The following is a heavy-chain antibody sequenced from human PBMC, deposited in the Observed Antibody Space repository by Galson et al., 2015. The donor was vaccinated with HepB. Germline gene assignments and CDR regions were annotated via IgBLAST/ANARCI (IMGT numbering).Heavy chain of an antibody. V-gene: IGHV1-69*13. CDR3: ARHTIAAAVWGADYYYGMDV. CDR2: IIPIFGTA. J-gene: IGHJ6*02. Sequence: SVKVSCKASGGTFSSYAISWVRQAPGQGLEWMGGIIPIFGTANYAQKFQGRVTITADESTSTAYMELSSLRSEDTAVYYCARHTIAAAVWGADYYYGMDVWGQGTTVTVSS. D-gene: IGHD6-13*01. CDR1: GGTFSSYA.